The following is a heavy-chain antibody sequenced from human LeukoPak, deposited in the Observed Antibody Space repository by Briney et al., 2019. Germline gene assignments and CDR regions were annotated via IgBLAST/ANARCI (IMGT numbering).Heavy chain of an antibody. V-gene: IGHV1-69*13. CDR1: GGTFSSYA. Sequence: SVKVSCKASGGTFSSYAISWVRQAPGQGLEWMGGIIPIFGTANYAQKFQGRVTITADESTSTAYMELSSLRSEDTAVYYCASLDCRSTSCYYYYYMDVWGKGTTVTVSS. J-gene: IGHJ6*03. CDR3: ASLDCRSTSCYYYYYMDV. D-gene: IGHD2-2*01. CDR2: IIPIFGTA.